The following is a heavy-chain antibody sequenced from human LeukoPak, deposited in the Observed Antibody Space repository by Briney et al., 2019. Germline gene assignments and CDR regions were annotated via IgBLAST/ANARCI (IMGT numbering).Heavy chain of an antibody. V-gene: IGHV3-23*01. J-gene: IGHJ4*02. CDR2: ISGSGGST. D-gene: IGHD5-18*01. CDR1: AFTFRSYA. Sequence: LPGGSLRLSCAASAFTFRSYAMIWVRQAPGKGLDWVSGISGSGGSTYYSDSAKGRFTISRDNSNNTLYLQMNSLRAEDTAVYYCAKGAASRGYTYVANWGQGTLVTVSS. CDR3: AKGAASRGYTYVAN.